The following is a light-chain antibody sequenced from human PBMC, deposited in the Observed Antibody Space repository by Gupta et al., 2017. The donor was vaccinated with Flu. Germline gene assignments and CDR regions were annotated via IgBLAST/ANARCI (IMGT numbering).Light chain of an antibody. CDR3: QQRSDYWT. J-gene: IGKJ1*01. V-gene: IGKV3-11*01. Sequence: IVLTQFPATLALSPGERATLSCRASQSISSYLAWYQQKPGQVPRLLIYDASNRAPGIPARFSGSGSGADFTLTISNLEPEDFAVYYCQQRSDYWTFGQGTKVEI. CDR1: QSISSY. CDR2: DAS.